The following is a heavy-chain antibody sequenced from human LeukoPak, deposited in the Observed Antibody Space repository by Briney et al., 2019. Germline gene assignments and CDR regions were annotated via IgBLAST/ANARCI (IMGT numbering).Heavy chain of an antibody. CDR2: ISAYNGNT. CDR1: GYTFTSYG. J-gene: IGHJ3*02. V-gene: IGHV1-18*01. D-gene: IGHD6-6*01. CDR3: ARDGTPGLSSSSSDAFDI. Sequence: ASVKVSCKASGYTFTSYGISWVRQAPGQGLEWMGWISAYNGNTNYAQKLQGRVTMTTDTSTSTAYMELRSLRSDDTAVYYCARDGTPGLSSSSSDAFDIWGQGTMVTVSS.